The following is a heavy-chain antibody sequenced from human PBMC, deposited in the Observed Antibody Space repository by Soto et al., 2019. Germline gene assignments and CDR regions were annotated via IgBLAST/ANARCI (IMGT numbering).Heavy chain of an antibody. Sequence: SETLSLTCTVSRGSITDNYWSWIRQPPGKGLEWIGYIYHTGSAKYVPALKSRITMSVDMSKNQFSLTLTSVTAADTAVYYCAKVDADYWYLDSWGQGTLVTGSS. D-gene: IGHD4-17*01. V-gene: IGHV4-59*01. J-gene: IGHJ4*02. CDR3: AKVDADYWYLDS. CDR1: RGSITDNY. CDR2: IYHTGSA.